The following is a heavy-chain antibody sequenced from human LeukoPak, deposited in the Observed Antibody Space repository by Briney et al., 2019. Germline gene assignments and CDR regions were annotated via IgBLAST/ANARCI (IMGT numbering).Heavy chain of an antibody. CDR1: GGSISSSSYY. CDR2: IYYSGST. CDR3: ATQNANQLTFGT. V-gene: IGHV4-39*01. Sequence: PSETLSLTCTVSGGSISSSSYYWGWIRQPPGKGLKWIGSIYYSGSTYYNPSLKSRVTISVDTSKNQFYLKLSSATAADTDVYYYATQNANQLTFGTWGQETLVTVSS. J-gene: IGHJ1*01. D-gene: IGHD2-2*01.